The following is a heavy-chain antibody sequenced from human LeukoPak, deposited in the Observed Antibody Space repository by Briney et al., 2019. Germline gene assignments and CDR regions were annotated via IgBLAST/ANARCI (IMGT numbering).Heavy chain of an antibody. V-gene: IGHV3-30*04. CDR1: GFTFSSYA. CDR2: ISYEGSNK. Sequence: GRSLRLSCAASGFTFSSYAMHWVRQAPGKGREGVAVISYEGSNKYYADSVKGRFTISRDNSKNTLYLQMNSLRAEDTAVDYCARDIIAAAGTAWDHWGQGTLVTVSS. CDR3: ARDIIAAAGTAWDH. D-gene: IGHD6-13*01. J-gene: IGHJ4*02.